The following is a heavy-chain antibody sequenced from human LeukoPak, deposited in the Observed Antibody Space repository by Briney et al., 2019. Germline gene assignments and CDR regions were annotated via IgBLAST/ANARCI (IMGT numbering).Heavy chain of an antibody. Sequence: ASETLSLTCTVSGGSISSSSYYWGWIRQPPGKGLEWIGSFYYSGSTFYNPSLKSRVTISVNTSKNQFSLRLTSVTAADTAFYYCARHELPGMAVSAGFDYWGQGTLVTVSS. V-gene: IGHV4-39*01. J-gene: IGHJ4*02. CDR3: ARHELPGMAVSAGFDY. CDR2: FYYSGST. D-gene: IGHD6-19*01. CDR1: GGSISSSSYY.